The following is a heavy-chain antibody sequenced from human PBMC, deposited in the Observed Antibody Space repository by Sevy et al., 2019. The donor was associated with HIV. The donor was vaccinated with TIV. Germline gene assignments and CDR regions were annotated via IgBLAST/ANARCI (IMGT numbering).Heavy chain of an antibody. V-gene: IGHV3-23*01. D-gene: IGHD3-22*01. J-gene: IGHJ3*02. CDR2: ISGSGGST. Sequence: GGSLRLSCAASGFTFSSYAMSWVRQAPGKGLEWVSAISGSGGSTYYADSVKGRFTISRDNSKNTLYPQMNSLWAEDTAINYCAKGGPMIVVVITAFDIWGQETMVTVS. CDR3: AKGGPMIVVVITAFDI. CDR1: GFTFSSYA.